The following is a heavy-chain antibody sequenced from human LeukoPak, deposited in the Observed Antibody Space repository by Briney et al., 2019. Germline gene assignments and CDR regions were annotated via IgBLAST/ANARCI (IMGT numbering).Heavy chain of an antibody. CDR1: GFIFNKHA. J-gene: IGHJ4*02. Sequence: GGFLRLSCAASGFIFNKHAMSWVRQAPGKGLEWVSGLSGSGSSTDYADSVKGRFTVSRDNSKNTLFLQMHSLRAEDTAIYYCAKERDYGPADYWGQGTLVTVSS. CDR2: LSGSGSST. D-gene: IGHD4/OR15-4a*01. CDR3: AKERDYGPADY. V-gene: IGHV3-23*01.